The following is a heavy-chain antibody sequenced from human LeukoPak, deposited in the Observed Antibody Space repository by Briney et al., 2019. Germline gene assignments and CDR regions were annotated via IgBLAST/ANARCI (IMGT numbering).Heavy chain of an antibody. CDR2: IYYSGST. J-gene: IGHJ5*02. CDR3: ARWWASSDTAIVNWFDP. V-gene: IGHV4-39*07. CDR1: GGSIRSTSYY. D-gene: IGHD5-18*01. Sequence: SETLSLTCTVSGGSIRSTSYYWGWIRQPPGKGLEWIGSIYYSGSTYYNPSLKSRVTISVDTSKNQFSLKLSSVTAADTAVYYCARWWASSDTAIVNWFDPWGQGTLVTVSS.